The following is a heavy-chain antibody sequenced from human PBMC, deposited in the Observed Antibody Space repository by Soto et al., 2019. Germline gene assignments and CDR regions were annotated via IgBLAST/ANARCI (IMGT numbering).Heavy chain of an antibody. V-gene: IGHV3-53*01. CDR2: IYSGGST. J-gene: IGHJ6*02. CDR3: ARDYDFWSGYDYGMDV. CDR1: WVTVGINY. Sequence: SLRVSWTASWVTVGINYMSWFRQAPGKGLEWVSVIYSGGSTYYADSLKRRFHISRDNSTNTLYLQMNSLRPEDTAVYYCARDYDFWSGYDYGMDVWGQGTRVT. D-gene: IGHD3-3*01.